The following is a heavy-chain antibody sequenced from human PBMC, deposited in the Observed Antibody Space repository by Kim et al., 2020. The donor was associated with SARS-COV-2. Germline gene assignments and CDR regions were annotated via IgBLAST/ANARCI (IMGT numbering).Heavy chain of an antibody. CDR3: AKNPDDFWTGYNIYFDH. CDR2: IGGSDDTT. J-gene: IGHJ4*02. CDR1: GFTFKKIA. V-gene: IGHV3-23*01. D-gene: IGHD3-3*01. Sequence: GGSLRLSCATSGFTFKKIAMSWVRQAPGKGLEGVSAIGGSDDTTFYADSVKGRFTISRDTSKSTLYLEMSSLRADDTALYYCAKNPDDFWTGYNIYFDHWGQGTLVTVSS.